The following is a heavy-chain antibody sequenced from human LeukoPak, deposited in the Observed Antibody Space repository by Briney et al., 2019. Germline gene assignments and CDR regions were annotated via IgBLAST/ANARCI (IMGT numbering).Heavy chain of an antibody. CDR3: ARDVMGLHYYGSGTTPTKKYYYYGMDV. V-gene: IGHV4-31*02. Sequence: SSETLSLTCTVSGFSISSGGYYWSCIRQDPGKGLEWIGYICNSGSTYYNPSLKSRITISVDTSKNQFSLKLSSVTAADTAVYYCARDVMGLHYYGSGTTPTKKYYYYGMDVWGKGTTVTVSS. CDR1: GFSISSGGYY. D-gene: IGHD3-10*01. CDR2: ICNSGST. J-gene: IGHJ6*04.